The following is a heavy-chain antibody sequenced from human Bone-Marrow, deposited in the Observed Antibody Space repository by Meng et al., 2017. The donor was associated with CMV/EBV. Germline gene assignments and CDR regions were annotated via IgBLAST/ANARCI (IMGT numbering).Heavy chain of an antibody. J-gene: IGHJ4*02. CDR2: INWNGGST. CDR1: GFTFDDYG. Sequence: GESLKISCAASGFTFDDYGMSWVRQAPGKGLEWVSGINWNGGSTGYADSVKGRFTISRDNAKNSLYLQMNSLRAEDTAVYYCARTPSSLIVYPSYWGQGTLVPVSS. V-gene: IGHV3-20*04. D-gene: IGHD3-22*01. CDR3: ARTPSSLIVYPSY.